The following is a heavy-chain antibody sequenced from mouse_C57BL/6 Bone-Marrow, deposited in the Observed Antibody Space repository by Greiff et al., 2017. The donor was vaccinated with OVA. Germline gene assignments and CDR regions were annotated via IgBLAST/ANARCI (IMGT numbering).Heavy chain of an antibody. Sequence: EVKVVESGGGLVKPGGSLKLSCAASGFTFSSYAMSWVRQTPEKRLEWVATISDGGSYTYYPDNVKGRFTISRDNAKNNLYLQMSHLKSEDTAMYYCARERVNWDGIFFYYAMDYWGQGTSVTVSS. V-gene: IGHV5-4*01. D-gene: IGHD4-1*01. CDR2: ISDGGSYT. CDR1: GFTFSSYA. J-gene: IGHJ4*01. CDR3: ARERVNWDGIFFYYAMDY.